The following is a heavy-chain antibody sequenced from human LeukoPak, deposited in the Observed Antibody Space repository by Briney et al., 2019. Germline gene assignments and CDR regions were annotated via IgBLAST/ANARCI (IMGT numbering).Heavy chain of an antibody. CDR2: IIPILGIA. J-gene: IGHJ4*02. D-gene: IGHD1-26*01. V-gene: IGHV1-69*04. CDR3: ARGRPQESGATDY. CDR1: GGTFSSYA. Sequence: SVKVSCKASGGTFSSYAISWVRQAPGQGLEWMGRIIPILGIANYAQKFQGRVTITADKSTSTAYMELSSLRSEDTAVYYCARGRPQESGATDYWGQGTLVTVSS.